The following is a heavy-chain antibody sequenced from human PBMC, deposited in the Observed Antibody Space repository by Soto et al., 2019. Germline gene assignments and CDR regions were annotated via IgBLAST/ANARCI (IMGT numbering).Heavy chain of an antibody. CDR3: AKESGDH. V-gene: IGHV1-69*01. Sequence: QMQLVQSGAEVKERGSSVKISCKTSGGTFNTYALTWVRQAPAQVLAWIVGIIPIFGIKNAAQRFQGRVKINANESLTTAYMSMTSLRSVDTAVYYCAKESGDHWGHGTLVTVSS. J-gene: IGHJ4*03. CDR2: IIPIFGIK. CDR1: GGTFNTYA. D-gene: IGHD3-10*01.